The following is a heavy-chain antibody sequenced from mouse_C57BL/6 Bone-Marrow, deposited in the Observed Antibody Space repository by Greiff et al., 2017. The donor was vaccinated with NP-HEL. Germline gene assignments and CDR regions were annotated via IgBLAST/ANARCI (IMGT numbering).Heavy chain of an antibody. CDR1: GYTFTEYT. J-gene: IGHJ3*01. CDR3: ASQAYYSTWFAY. Sequence: QVHVKQSGAELVKPGASVKLSCKASGYTFTEYTIHWVKQRSGQGLEWIGWFYPGSGSIKYNEKFKDKATLTADKSSSTVYMELSRLTSEDSAVYFCASQAYYSTWFAYWGQGTLVTVSA. V-gene: IGHV1-62-2*01. D-gene: IGHD2-5*01. CDR2: FYPGSGSI.